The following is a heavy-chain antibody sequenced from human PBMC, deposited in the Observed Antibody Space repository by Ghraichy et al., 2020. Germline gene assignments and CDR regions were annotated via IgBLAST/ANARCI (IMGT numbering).Heavy chain of an antibody. Sequence: GGSLRLSCAASGFTFSSYGMHWVRQAPGKGLEWVAVISYDGSNKYYADSVKGRFTISRDNSKNTLYLQMNSLRAEDTAVYYCAKGPKGYSYGFRGDYWGQGTLVTVSS. V-gene: IGHV3-30*18. CDR2: ISYDGSNK. CDR1: GFTFSSYG. CDR3: AKGPKGYSYGFRGDY. J-gene: IGHJ4*02. D-gene: IGHD5-18*01.